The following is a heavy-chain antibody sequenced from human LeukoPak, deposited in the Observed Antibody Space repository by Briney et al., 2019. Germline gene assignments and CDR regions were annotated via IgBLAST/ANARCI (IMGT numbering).Heavy chain of an antibody. CDR2: ISWHSGTI. V-gene: IGHV3-9*01. J-gene: IGHJ3*02. CDR3: AKDSGRCSDAFDI. D-gene: IGHD1-26*01. Sequence: GGSLRLSCAASGFIFDDYAMHWVRQAPGKGLEWVSGISWHSGTIDYADSVKGRFTISRDSPKNSLYLRMNSLRVEDTALYYCAKDSGRCSDAFDIWGHGTMVTVSS. CDR1: GFIFDDYA.